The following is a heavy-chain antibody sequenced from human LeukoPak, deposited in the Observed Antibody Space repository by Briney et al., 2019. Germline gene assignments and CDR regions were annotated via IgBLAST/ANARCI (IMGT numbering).Heavy chain of an antibody. D-gene: IGHD3-10*01. Sequence: GGSLRLSCAASGFTFSSYGMHWVRQAPGKGLEWVAVISYDGSNKYYADSVKGRFTISRDNSKNTLYLQMNSLRAEDTAVYYCAKEYGSGSTYAFDISGQGTMVTVSS. CDR2: ISYDGSNK. V-gene: IGHV3-30*18. CDR3: AKEYGSGSTYAFDI. CDR1: GFTFSSYG. J-gene: IGHJ3*02.